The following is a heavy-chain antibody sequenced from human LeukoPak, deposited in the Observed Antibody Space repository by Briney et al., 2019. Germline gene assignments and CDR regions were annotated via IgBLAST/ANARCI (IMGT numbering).Heavy chain of an antibody. D-gene: IGHD3-10*01. Sequence: GGSLRLSCAASGFTFSSYAMSWVRQAPGKGLEWVSAISGSGGSTYYADSVKGRFTISRDNAKNSLYLQMNSLRAEDTAVYYCARDFLGYYGSGSNDAFDIWGQGTMVTVSS. CDR3: ARDFLGYYGSGSNDAFDI. J-gene: IGHJ3*02. CDR1: GFTFSSYA. CDR2: ISGSGGST. V-gene: IGHV3-23*01.